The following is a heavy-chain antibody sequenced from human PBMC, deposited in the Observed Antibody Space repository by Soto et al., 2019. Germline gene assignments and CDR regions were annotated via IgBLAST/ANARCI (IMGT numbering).Heavy chain of an antibody. CDR3: ARSSGGNFGIIIEGSNWFDP. D-gene: IGHD3-3*01. V-gene: IGHV1-46*01. Sequence: ASVKVSCKAPGDTFTSYYLNWVRHAPGQGXEWMGVVNPHGGSTKYAQKFQGRITMTRDTSRSTVYMELSSLRSDDTATYYCARSSGGNFGIIIEGSNWFDPWGQGTLVTVSS. CDR2: VNPHGGST. J-gene: IGHJ5*02. CDR1: GDTFTSYY.